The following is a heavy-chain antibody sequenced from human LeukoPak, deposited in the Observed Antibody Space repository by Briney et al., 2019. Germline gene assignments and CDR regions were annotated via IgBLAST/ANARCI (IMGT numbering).Heavy chain of an antibody. CDR2: ISYDGSSK. Sequence: GRSLRLSCAASGFTFSSYAMHWVRQAPGKGLEWVAVISYDGSSKYYADSVKGRFTISRDNSKNTLYLQMNSLRAEDTAVYYCARVTIPWAYYYYYGMDVWGQGTTVTVSS. CDR1: GFTFSSYA. CDR3: ARVTIPWAYYYYYGMDV. J-gene: IGHJ6*02. D-gene: IGHD3-16*01. V-gene: IGHV3-30-3*01.